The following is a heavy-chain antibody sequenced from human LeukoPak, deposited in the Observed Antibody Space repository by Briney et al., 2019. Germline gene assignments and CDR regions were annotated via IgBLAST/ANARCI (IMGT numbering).Heavy chain of an antibody. CDR1: GFIFRNYV. CDR3: AKLRSYSSSSPFYY. CDR2: ISGSGDST. V-gene: IGHV3-23*01. D-gene: IGHD6-6*01. J-gene: IGHJ4*02. Sequence: GGSLRLSCAASGFIFRNYVMSWVRQAPGKGLEWVSAISGSGDSTYYADSVKGRFTISRDNSKNTLYLQMNSLRAEDTAVYYCAKLRSYSSSSPFYYWGQGTLVTVSS.